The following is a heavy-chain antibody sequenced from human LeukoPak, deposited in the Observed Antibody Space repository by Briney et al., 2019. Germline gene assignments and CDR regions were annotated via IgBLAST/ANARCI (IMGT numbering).Heavy chain of an antibody. CDR2: IYRSGST. CDR1: GGSISSSNW. J-gene: IGHJ4*02. V-gene: IGHV4-4*02. CDR3: ARYRGASGYHFDY. Sequence: SGTLSLTCAVSGGSISSSNWWSWVRQPPGKGLEWIGEIYRSGSTNYNPSLKSRVTISVDKSKNQFSLKLSSVTAAVTAMYYCARYRGASGYHFDYWGQGTLVTVSS. D-gene: IGHD5-12*01.